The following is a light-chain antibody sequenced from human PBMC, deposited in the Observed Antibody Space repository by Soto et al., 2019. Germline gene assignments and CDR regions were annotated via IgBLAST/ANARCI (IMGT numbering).Light chain of an antibody. CDR3: QQYNNWPPVENT. Sequence: EIVMTQSPATLSVSTEKSATLSCRASQSVSSNLAWYQQKPGQAPRLLIYGASTRATGIPARFSGSGSGTEFTLTISSLQSEDFAVYCCQQYNNWPPVENTFGQGTKLEIK. J-gene: IGKJ2*01. CDR1: QSVSSN. V-gene: IGKV3-15*01. CDR2: GAS.